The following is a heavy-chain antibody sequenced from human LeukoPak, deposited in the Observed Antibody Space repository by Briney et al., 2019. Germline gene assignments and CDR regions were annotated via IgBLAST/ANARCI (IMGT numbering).Heavy chain of an antibody. Sequence: PSETLSLTCTVSGGSISSYYWSWIRQTPGKGLEWIGYIYYSGTTNYNPSLKSRVTISVDTSKNQFSLKLTSVTAADTAVYYCARGGDDSSGYPANWFDPWGQGTLVTVSS. D-gene: IGHD3-22*01. J-gene: IGHJ5*02. CDR3: ARGGDDSSGYPANWFDP. CDR1: GGSISSYY. CDR2: IYYSGTT. V-gene: IGHV4-59*01.